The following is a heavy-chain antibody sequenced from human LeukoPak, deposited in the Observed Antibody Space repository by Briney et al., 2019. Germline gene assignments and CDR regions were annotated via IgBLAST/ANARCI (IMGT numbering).Heavy chain of an antibody. J-gene: IGHJ5*02. CDR2: IYYSGST. Sequence: SETLSLTCAVYGGSFSGYYWSWIRQPPGKGLEWIGYIYYSGSTNYNPSLKSRVTISVDTSKNQFSLKLSSVTAADTAVYYCARGPAVGYNWFDPWGQGTLVTVSS. V-gene: IGHV4-59*01. D-gene: IGHD2-2*01. CDR1: GGSFSGYY. CDR3: ARGPAVGYNWFDP.